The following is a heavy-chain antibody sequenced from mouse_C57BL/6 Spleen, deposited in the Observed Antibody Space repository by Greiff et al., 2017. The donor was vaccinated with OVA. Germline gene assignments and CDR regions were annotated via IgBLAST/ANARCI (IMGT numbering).Heavy chain of an antibody. D-gene: IGHD2-2*01. V-gene: IGHV5-15*04. CDR3: ARRNGSWFAY. CDR1: GFTFSDYG. J-gene: IGHJ3*01. CDR2: ISNLAYSI. Sequence: DVKLVESGGGLVQPGGSLKLSCAASGFTFSDYGMAWVRQAPRKGPEWVAFISNLAYSIYYADTVTGRLTISRENAKNTLDLEMSSLRSEDTAMDYCARRNGSWFAYWGQGTLVTVSA.